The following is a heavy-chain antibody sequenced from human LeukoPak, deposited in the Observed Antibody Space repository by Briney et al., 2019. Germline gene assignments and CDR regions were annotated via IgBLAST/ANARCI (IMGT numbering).Heavy chain of an antibody. CDR1: GFTVSSNY. CDR3: AKSGLPGHYPYYFDY. J-gene: IGHJ4*02. Sequence: GGSLRLSCAASGFTVSSNYMSWVRQAPGKGLEWVSVIYSGGSTYYADSVKGRFTISRDNSKNTLYLQMNSLRAEDTAVYYCAKSGLPGHYPYYFDYWGQGTLVTVSS. V-gene: IGHV3-53*01. D-gene: IGHD1-26*01. CDR2: IYSGGST.